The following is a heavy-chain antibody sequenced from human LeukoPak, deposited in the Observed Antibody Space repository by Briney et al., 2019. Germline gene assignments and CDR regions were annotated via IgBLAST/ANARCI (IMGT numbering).Heavy chain of an antibody. CDR3: ARDSRYCSGGSCYPAEDYYFDC. V-gene: IGHV3-48*03. D-gene: IGHD2-15*01. J-gene: IGHJ4*02. CDR2: ISNSGSTI. Sequence: PGGPLRLSCAASGFTFSSYEMNWVRQAPGKGLEWVSFISNSGSTIYYADSVKGRFTISRDNAKDSLYLQMNSLRAEDTAIYYCARDSRYCSGGSCYPAEDYYFDCWGQGTLVTVSS. CDR1: GFTFSSYE.